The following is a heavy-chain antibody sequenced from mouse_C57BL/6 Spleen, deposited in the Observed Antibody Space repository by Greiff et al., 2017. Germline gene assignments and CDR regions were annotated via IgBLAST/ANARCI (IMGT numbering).Heavy chain of an antibody. D-gene: IGHD3-2*02. J-gene: IGHJ4*01. CDR3: ARERDSSGYRGYYAMDY. Sequence: VQLQQSGPELVKPGASVKISCKASGYSFTDYNMNWVKQSNGKSLEWIGVINPNYGTTSYNQKFKGKATLTVDQSSSTAYMQLNSLTSEDSAVYYCARERDSSGYRGYYAMDYWGQGTSVTVSS. CDR2: INPNYGTT. CDR1: GYSFTDYN. V-gene: IGHV1-39*01.